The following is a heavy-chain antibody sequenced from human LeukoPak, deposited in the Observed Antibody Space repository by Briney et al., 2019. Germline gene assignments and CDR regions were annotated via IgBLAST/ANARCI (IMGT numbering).Heavy chain of an antibody. CDR2: IYYSGST. V-gene: IGHV4-39*01. CDR1: GGSISGSTYY. J-gene: IGHJ6*03. Sequence: SETLSLTCSVSGGSISGSTYYWGWIRQPPGKGLEWIGSIYYSGSTYYNPFLKSRVTISVDTSKSQFSLKLSSVSAADTAVYYCARDLVVVPAAMDYYYYMDVWGKGIPVTVSS. D-gene: IGHD2-2*01. CDR3: ARDLVVVPAAMDYYYYMDV.